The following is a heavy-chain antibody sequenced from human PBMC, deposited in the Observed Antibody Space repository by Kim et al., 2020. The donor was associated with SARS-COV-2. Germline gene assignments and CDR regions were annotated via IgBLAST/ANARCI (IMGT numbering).Heavy chain of an antibody. CDR3: ASNPLPRLGNQNPTIDY. D-gene: IGHD1-26*01. CDR2: IYYSGST. J-gene: IGHJ4*02. Sequence: SETPSLTCTVSGGSISSSSYYWGWIRQPPGKGLEWIGSIYYSGSTYYNPSLKSRVTISVDTSKNQFSLKLSSVTAADTAVYYCASNPLPRLGNQNPTIDYWGQGTLVTVSS. CDR1: GGSISSSSYY. V-gene: IGHV4-39*01.